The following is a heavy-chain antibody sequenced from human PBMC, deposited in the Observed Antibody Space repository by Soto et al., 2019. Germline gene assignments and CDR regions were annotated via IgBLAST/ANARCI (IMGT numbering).Heavy chain of an antibody. J-gene: IGHJ6*02. CDR3: ARVQGDSYFYGLDI. CDR2: ISSSGSTI. V-gene: IGHV3-11*01. D-gene: IGHD3-16*01. Sequence: PVGSLRLSCAASGFTFSDYYMSWIRQAPGKGLEWVSYISSSGSTIYYADSVKGRFTISRDNAKNSLYLQMNNLRADDTAVFYCARVQGDSYFYGLDIWGQGTTVTVSS. CDR1: GFTFSDYY.